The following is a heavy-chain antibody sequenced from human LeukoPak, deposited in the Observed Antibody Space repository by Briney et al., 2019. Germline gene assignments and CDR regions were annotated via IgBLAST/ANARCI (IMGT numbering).Heavy chain of an antibody. V-gene: IGHV4-4*07. Sequence: SETLALTCTVSGGSISSYYWSWIRQPAGKGLEWIGRIYTSGSTNYNPSLQSRVTMSVDTSKNQFSLKLSSVTAADTAVYYCARFPGYCSGGSCYYYGMDVWGQGTTVTVSS. J-gene: IGHJ6*02. CDR3: ARFPGYCSGGSCYYYGMDV. D-gene: IGHD2-15*01. CDR1: GGSISSYY. CDR2: IYTSGST.